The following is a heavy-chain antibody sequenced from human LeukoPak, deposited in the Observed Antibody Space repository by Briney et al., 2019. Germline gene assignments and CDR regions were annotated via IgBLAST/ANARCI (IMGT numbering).Heavy chain of an antibody. Sequence: SETLSLTCAVYGGSFSGYYWSWIRQPPGKGLEWIGEINHSGSTNYNPSLKSRVTISVDTSKNQFSLKLSSVTAADTAVYYCARGFPLLDYWGQGTLVTVSP. CDR2: INHSGST. V-gene: IGHV4-34*01. CDR1: GGSFSGYY. J-gene: IGHJ4*02. CDR3: ARGFPLLDY.